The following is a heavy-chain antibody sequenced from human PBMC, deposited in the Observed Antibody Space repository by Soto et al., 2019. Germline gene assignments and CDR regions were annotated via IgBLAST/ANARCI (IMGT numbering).Heavy chain of an antibody. V-gene: IGHV4-59*08. J-gene: IGHJ4*02. CDR3: ARGPTAEKVDS. Sequence: PSETLSLTCTVSGGSMSNYYWTWIRQPPGKGLEWIGYMYYNGNTNYNPSLNSRVTISADTSMNQFSLALTSVTAADTAMYYCARGPTAEKVDSWGQGILVTVSS. CDR1: GGSMSNYY. CDR2: MYYNGNT.